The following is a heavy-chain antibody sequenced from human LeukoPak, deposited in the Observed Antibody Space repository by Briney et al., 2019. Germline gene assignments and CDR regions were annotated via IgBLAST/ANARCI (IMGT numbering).Heavy chain of an antibody. D-gene: IGHD3-22*01. CDR1: GGSFSGYY. CDR2: INHSGST. V-gene: IGHV4-34*01. Sequence: SETLSLTCAVYGGSFSGYYWSWIRQPPGKGLEWIGEINHSGSTNYNPSLKSRVTISVDTSKNQFSLKLSSVTAADTAVYYCARAKYYYDSSAPRPFDYWGQGTLVTVSS. J-gene: IGHJ4*02. CDR3: ARAKYYYDSSAPRPFDY.